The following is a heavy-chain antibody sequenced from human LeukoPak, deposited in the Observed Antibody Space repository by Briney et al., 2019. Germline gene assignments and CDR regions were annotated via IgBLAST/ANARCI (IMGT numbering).Heavy chain of an antibody. CDR3: ATQIFVGATLFDY. J-gene: IGHJ4*02. CDR2: FDPEDGET. CDR1: GYTLTELS. D-gene: IGHD1-26*01. V-gene: IGHV1-24*01. Sequence: GASVKVSCKVSGYTLTELSMHWVRQAPGKGLEWMGGFDPEDGETIYAQKFQGRVTMTEDTSTDTAYMELSGLRSEDTAVYYCATQIFVGATLFDYWGQGTLVTVSS.